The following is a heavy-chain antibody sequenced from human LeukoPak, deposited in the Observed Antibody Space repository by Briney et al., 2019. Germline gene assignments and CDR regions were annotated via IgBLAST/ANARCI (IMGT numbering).Heavy chain of an antibody. V-gene: IGHV3-15*01. J-gene: IGHJ4*02. D-gene: IGHD5-18*01. CDR1: GFTFSNAW. CDR3: TTEGGYSYGHDY. CDR2: IKSKTDGGTT. Sequence: GGSLTLSCAASGFTFSNAWMSWVRQAPGKGPEWVGSIKSKTDGGTTDYAAPVKGRFTISRDDSKNTLYLQMNSLKTEDTAVYYCTTEGGYSYGHDYWGQGTLVTVSS.